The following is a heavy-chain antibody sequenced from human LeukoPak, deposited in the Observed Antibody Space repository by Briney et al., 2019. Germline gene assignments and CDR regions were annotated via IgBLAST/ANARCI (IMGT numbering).Heavy chain of an antibody. D-gene: IGHD4-23*01. J-gene: IGHJ4*02. CDR3: ARMGVVGNPFDY. Sequence: SETLSLTCTVSGGSISRYYRSWIRQPPGKGLEWIGYISYSGSTNYNPSLKSRVTISVDTSKNQFSLELSSVTAADTAVYYCARMGVVGNPFDYWGQGTLVTVSS. V-gene: IGHV4-59*01. CDR1: GGSISRYY. CDR2: ISYSGST.